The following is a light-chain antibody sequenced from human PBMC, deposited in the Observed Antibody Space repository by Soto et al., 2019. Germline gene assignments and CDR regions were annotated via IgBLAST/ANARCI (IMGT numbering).Light chain of an antibody. CDR1: HIFLYSSNNKNY. CDR3: QQYYSIPLT. J-gene: IGKJ4*01. Sequence: DVLMTQSPDYLAVSLCERATINFKSSHIFLYSSNNKNYLAWYQQKPGQPPKLLIYWASTRESGVPDRFSGSGSGTDFTLTISSLQAEDVAVYYCQQYYSIPLTFGGGTKVDIK. V-gene: IGKV4-1*01. CDR2: WAS.